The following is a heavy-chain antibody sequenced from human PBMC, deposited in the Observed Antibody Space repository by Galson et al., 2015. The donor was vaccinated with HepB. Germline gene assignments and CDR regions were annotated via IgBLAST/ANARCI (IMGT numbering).Heavy chain of an antibody. J-gene: IGHJ4*02. Sequence: SLRLSCAASGFTFNNYAMSWVRQTAGKGLEWVAALSISGDDAYYAGSVKGRFTISRDNSKNTLFLQMNSLRAEDTAIYYCAKDSLGHDELICSFDYWGERALVTVSS. CDR3: AKDSLGHDELICSFDY. V-gene: IGHV3-23*01. D-gene: IGHD1-7*01. CDR2: LSISGDDA. CDR1: GFTFNNYA.